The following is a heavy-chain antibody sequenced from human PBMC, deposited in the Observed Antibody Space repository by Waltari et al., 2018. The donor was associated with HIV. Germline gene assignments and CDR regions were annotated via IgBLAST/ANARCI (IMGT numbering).Heavy chain of an antibody. CDR3: GSGSRRGHSHGIDY. D-gene: IGHD5-18*01. V-gene: IGHV4-38-2*01. CDR2: ASRSGST. J-gene: IGHJ4*02. Sequence: QVQLHESGPGMVKPSETLSLTCAVSGYSISSDYYWGWIRQPPGKGLVWIGSASRSGSTYYSPSLKSRVTISLDTSKNQFSLKLNSVAAADTAVYYCGSGSRRGHSHGIDYWGQGTLVTVSS. CDR1: GYSISSDYY.